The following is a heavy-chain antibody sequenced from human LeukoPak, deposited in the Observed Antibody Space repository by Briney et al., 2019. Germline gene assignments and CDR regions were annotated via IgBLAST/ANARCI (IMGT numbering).Heavy chain of an antibody. Sequence: TLSLTCSVSGGSINGYYWTWIRQPAGKGLQWIGRINTSGSTNYNPALKSGVTMSVDTSKNLFPLNLTSVTAADTAVYYCAKEGTTVSRGLDYWGQGTLVTVSS. J-gene: IGHJ4*02. V-gene: IGHV4-4*07. CDR1: GGSINGYY. CDR3: AKEGTTVSRGLDY. CDR2: INTSGST. D-gene: IGHD4-17*01.